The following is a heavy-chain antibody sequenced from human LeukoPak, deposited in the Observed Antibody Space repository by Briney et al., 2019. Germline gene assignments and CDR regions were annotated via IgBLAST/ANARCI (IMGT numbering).Heavy chain of an antibody. CDR3: AKDPGRTVTTSDY. Sequence: GGSLRLSCAASGFTFSSYGMHWVRQAPGKGLEWVAVISYDGSNKYYADSVKGRFTISRDNSKNTLYLQMNSLRAEDTAVYYCAKDPGRTVTTSDYWGQGTLVTVSS. D-gene: IGHD4-17*01. CDR1: GFTFSSYG. V-gene: IGHV3-30*18. J-gene: IGHJ4*02. CDR2: ISYDGSNK.